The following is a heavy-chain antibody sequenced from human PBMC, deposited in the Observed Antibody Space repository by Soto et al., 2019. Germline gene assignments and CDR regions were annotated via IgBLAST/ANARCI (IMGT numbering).Heavy chain of an antibody. Sequence: PGGSLRLSCAASGFTFSGSTLHWVRQASGKGLEWVGRIGSNANNYAAAYAVSLKGRFTISRDDSRNTAYLQWSSLKASDTAIYFCASSVLVTSTMNYFDLWGQGTLVTVSS. CDR3: ASSVLVTSTMNYFDL. V-gene: IGHV3-73*01. CDR2: IGSNANNYAA. D-gene: IGHD2-8*02. J-gene: IGHJ4*02. CDR1: GFTFSGST.